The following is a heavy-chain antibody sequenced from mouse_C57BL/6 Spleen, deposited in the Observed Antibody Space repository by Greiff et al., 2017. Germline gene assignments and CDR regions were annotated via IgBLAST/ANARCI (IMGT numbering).Heavy chain of an antibody. CDR1: GYTFTSYG. Sequence: EVKLQESGAELVRPGSSVKMSCKTSGYTFTSYGINWVKQRPGQGLEWIGYIYIGNGYTEYNEKFKGKATLTSDTSSSTAYMQLSSLTSEDSAIYFCARPLITTVVGDAMDYWGQGTSVTVSS. V-gene: IGHV1-58*01. J-gene: IGHJ4*01. D-gene: IGHD1-1*01. CDR3: ARPLITTVVGDAMDY. CDR2: IYIGNGYT.